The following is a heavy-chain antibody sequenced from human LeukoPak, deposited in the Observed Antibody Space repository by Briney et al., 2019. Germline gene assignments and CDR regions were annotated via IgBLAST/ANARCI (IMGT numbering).Heavy chain of an antibody. J-gene: IGHJ5*02. Sequence: KSGGSLRLSCAASGFTFSSYSMNGARRAPGKGLEWVSSIRRSSSYIYYADSVKGRFTISRDNAKNSLYLEMHILRGEHTAVFCCARIVVVVVAPTRVDWFDPWGQGTLVTVSS. CDR1: GFTFSSYS. D-gene: IGHD2-15*01. CDR2: IRRSSSYI. V-gene: IGHV3-21*01. CDR3: ARIVVVVVAPTRVDWFDP.